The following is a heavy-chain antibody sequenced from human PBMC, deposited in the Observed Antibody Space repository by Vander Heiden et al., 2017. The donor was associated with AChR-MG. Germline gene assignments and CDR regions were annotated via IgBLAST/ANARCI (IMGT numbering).Heavy chain of an antibody. CDR2: ISYDGSNK. V-gene: IGHV3-30-3*01. D-gene: IGHD3-10*01. Sequence: QVQLVESGGGVVQPGRSLRLSCAASGFTFSSYAMHWVRQAPGKGLEWVAVISYDGSNKYYADSVKGRFTISRDNSKNTLYLQMNSLRAEDTAVYYCARDVFPWVQGWGLADYWGQGTLVTVSS. J-gene: IGHJ4*02. CDR3: ARDVFPWVQGWGLADY. CDR1: GFTFSSYA.